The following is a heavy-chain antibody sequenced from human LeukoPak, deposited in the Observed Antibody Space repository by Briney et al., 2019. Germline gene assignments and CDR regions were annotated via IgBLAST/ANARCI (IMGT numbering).Heavy chain of an antibody. J-gene: IGHJ2*01. V-gene: IGHV4-59*01. CDR2: IYYSGST. D-gene: IGHD3-22*01. CDR1: GGSISSYY. CDR3: AREYYYDSSGYPNPPGLYFDL. Sequence: SETLSLTCTVSGGSISSYYWSWIRQPPGKGLEWIGYIYYSGSTNYNPSLKSRVTISVDTSKNQFSLKLSSVTAADTAVYYCAREYYYDSSGYPNPPGLYFDLWGRGTLVTVSS.